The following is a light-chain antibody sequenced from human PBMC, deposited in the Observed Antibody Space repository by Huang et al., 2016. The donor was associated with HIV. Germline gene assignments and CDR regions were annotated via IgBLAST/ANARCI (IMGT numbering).Light chain of an antibody. J-gene: IGKJ3*01. CDR1: HDINTY. Sequence: QLTQSPSSLSASIGDRVTIACRASHDINTYLAWYQQKPGRAPKLLIYDASTLETGVPSRFRGCGSGTAFSLTITSRQPDDFAVYYCQQLSAYPLSFGPGTTVD. CDR2: DAS. V-gene: IGKV1-9*01. CDR3: QQLSAYPLS.